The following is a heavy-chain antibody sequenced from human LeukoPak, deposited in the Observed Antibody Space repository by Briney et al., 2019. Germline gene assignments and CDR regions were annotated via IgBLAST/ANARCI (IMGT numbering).Heavy chain of an antibody. Sequence: GGSLRLSCAASGFTFSSYGMHWVRQAPGKGLEWVAVIWYDGSNKYYADSVKGRFTISRDNSKNTLYLQMNSLRAEDTAVYYCARDFYRRYSSSWPLHWGQGTLVTVSS. CDR2: IWYDGSNK. D-gene: IGHD6-13*01. V-gene: IGHV3-33*01. J-gene: IGHJ4*02. CDR3: ARDFYRRYSSSWPLH. CDR1: GFTFSSYG.